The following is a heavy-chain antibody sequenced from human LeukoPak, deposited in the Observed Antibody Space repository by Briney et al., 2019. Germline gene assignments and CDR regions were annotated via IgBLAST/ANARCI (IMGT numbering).Heavy chain of an antibody. Sequence: GGSLRLSCTASGFTFSSYGMHWVGQAPGKGLEWVAVIWFDGSNKYYADSVKGRLTISRDNSKSTLYLQMNSLRAEDTAVYYCAKAVAATGHYYFGMDVWGQGTTVTVSS. CDR3: AKAVAATGHYYFGMDV. CDR2: IWFDGSNK. CDR1: GFTFSSYG. V-gene: IGHV3-33*06. J-gene: IGHJ6*02. D-gene: IGHD6-19*01.